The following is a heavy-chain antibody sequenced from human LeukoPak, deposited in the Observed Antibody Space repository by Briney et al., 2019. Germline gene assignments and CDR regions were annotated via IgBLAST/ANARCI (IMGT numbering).Heavy chain of an antibody. D-gene: IGHD2-2*01. CDR1: GFTFSSYA. J-gene: IGHJ4*02. CDR2: ISGSGGST. V-gene: IGHV3-23*01. Sequence: GGSLRLSCAASGFTFSSYAMSWVRQAPGKGLEWVSAISGSGGSTYYTDSVKGRFTISRDNSKNTLYLQMNSLRAEDTAVYYCASPTKRERYCSSTSCFDYWGQGTLVTVSS. CDR3: ASPTKRERYCSSTSCFDY.